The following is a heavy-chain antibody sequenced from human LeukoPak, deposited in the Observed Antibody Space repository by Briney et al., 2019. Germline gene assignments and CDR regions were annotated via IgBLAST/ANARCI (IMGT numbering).Heavy chain of an antibody. CDR1: GGSISSSSYY. Sequence: KPSETLSLTCTVSGGSISSSSYYWGWIRQPPGKGLEWIGSIYYSGSTYYNPSLESRVTISVDTSKNQFSLKLSSVTATDTAVYYCPRHLISDGSSTSCYTFWAFDIWAKGQWSPSLQ. J-gene: IGHJ3*02. D-gene: IGHD2-2*02. CDR2: IYYSGST. V-gene: IGHV4-39*01. CDR3: PRHLISDGSSTSCYTFWAFDI.